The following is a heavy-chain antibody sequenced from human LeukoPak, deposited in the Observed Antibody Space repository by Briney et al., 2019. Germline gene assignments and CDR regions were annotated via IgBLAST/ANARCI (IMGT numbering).Heavy chain of an antibody. CDR2: ISYIGST. J-gene: IGHJ3*02. Sequence: SETLSLTCTVSGGSISSGDYYWTWIRQPPGKGLEWIGYISYIGSTNYNPSLKSRVTISIDTSKNQFSLKLSSVTAADTAVYYCARDLVTVTKGFDIWGQGTMVSVSS. CDR3: ARDLVTVTKGFDI. D-gene: IGHD4-17*01. V-gene: IGHV4-61*08. CDR1: GGSISSGDYY.